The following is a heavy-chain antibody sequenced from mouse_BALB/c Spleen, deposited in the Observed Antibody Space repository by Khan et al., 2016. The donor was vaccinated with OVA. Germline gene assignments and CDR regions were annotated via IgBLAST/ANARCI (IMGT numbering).Heavy chain of an antibody. Sequence: QVQLKQSGAELTRPGASVKMSCKTSGYTFTSYTMHWVKQRPGQGLEWIGYINPVSDYTNYNQNFKDKATLTADKSSSTAYMQLRSLTSEDSAVYYCAKEGAYYRADGWFAYWGQGTLGNVST. CDR3: AKEGAYYRADGWFAY. V-gene: IGHV1-4*01. J-gene: IGHJ3*01. CDR1: GYTFTSYT. CDR2: INPVSDYT. D-gene: IGHD2-14*01.